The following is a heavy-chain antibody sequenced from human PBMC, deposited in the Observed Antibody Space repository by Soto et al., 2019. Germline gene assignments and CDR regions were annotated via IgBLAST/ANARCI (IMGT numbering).Heavy chain of an antibody. J-gene: IGHJ4*02. V-gene: IGHV3-23*01. Sequence: PGGSLRSSHASCEFTFGSCAMSLLGQAPGKGLEWVSAISYGGGTTYYADSVKGRFTISRDNSKNTLYLQMNSLRAEDTAVYYCAKNPGYYYDSTGYHFDYWGQGT. CDR1: EFTFGSCA. CDR2: ISYGGGTT. CDR3: AKNPGYYYDSTGYHFDY. D-gene: IGHD3-22*01.